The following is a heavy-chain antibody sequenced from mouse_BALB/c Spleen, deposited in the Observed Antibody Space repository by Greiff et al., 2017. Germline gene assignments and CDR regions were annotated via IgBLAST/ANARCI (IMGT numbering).Heavy chain of an antibody. D-gene: IGHD1-1*01. CDR2: ISDGGSYT. Sequence: EVKLVESGGGLVKPGGSLKLSCAASGFTFSDYYMYWVRQTPEKRLEWVATISDGGSYTYYPDSVKGRFTISRDNAKNNLYLQMSSLKSEDTAMYYCARGDYYGSRYFDYWGQGTTLTVSS. CDR1: GFTFSDYY. J-gene: IGHJ2*01. CDR3: ARGDYYGSRYFDY. V-gene: IGHV5-4*02.